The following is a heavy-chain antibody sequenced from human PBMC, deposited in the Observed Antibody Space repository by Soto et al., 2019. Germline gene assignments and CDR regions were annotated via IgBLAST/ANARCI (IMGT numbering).Heavy chain of an antibody. CDR1: GYTFTSFG. V-gene: IGHV1-18*01. Sequence: QVQLVQSGAEVKKPEASVKVSCKASGYTFTSFGIHWVRQAPGQGLEWMGWISAYNANTDYAQNLQGRVTMTTDTATRTASLEVRSLRSGETAVYYCARGRDDDSSGLGYWGQGTVVTVSS. J-gene: IGHJ4*02. D-gene: IGHD3-22*01. CDR2: ISAYNANT. CDR3: ARGRDDDSSGLGY.